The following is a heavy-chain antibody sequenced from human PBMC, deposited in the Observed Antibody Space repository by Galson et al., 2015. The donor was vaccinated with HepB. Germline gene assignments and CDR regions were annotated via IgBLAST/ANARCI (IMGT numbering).Heavy chain of an antibody. V-gene: IGHV3-11*06. CDR2: ISSSSSYT. Sequence: SLRLSCAASGFTFSDYYMSWIRQAPGKGLEWVSYISSSSSYTNYADSVKGRFTISRDNAKNSLYLQMNSLRAEDTAVYYCARGSPWFGEPQYAPEYYYYYYGMDVWGQGTTVTVSS. CDR3: ARGSPWFGEPQYAPEYYYYYYGMDV. D-gene: IGHD3-10*01. J-gene: IGHJ6*02. CDR1: GFTFSDYY.